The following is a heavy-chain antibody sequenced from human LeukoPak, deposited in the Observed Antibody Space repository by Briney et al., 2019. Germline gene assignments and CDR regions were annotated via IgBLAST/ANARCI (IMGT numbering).Heavy chain of an antibody. V-gene: IGHV4-59*01. J-gene: IGHJ4*02. Sequence: SETLSLTCTVSGGSISSYYWSWIRQPPGKGLEWIGYIYYSGSTNYNPSLKSRVTISVDTSKSQFSLKLSSVTAADTAVYYCASLPSYYYGSGRFRSGGYWGQGTLVTVSS. CDR3: ASLPSYYYGSGRFRSGGY. CDR1: GGSISSYY. D-gene: IGHD3-10*01. CDR2: IYYSGST.